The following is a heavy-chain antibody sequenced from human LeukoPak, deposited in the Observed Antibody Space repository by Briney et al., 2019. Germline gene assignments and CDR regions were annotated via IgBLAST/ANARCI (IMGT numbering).Heavy chain of an antibody. Sequence: PGGSLRLSCAASEFTFSSYSMNWVRQAPGKGLEWVAVIWYDGSNKYYAGSVKGRFTISRDNAKNTLYLQMNSLRAEDTAVYYCARDLIPLWLDRAGNYGMDVWGQGTTVTVSS. V-gene: IGHV3-33*08. CDR1: EFTFSSYS. J-gene: IGHJ6*02. CDR2: IWYDGSNK. CDR3: ARDLIPLWLDRAGNYGMDV. D-gene: IGHD6-19*01.